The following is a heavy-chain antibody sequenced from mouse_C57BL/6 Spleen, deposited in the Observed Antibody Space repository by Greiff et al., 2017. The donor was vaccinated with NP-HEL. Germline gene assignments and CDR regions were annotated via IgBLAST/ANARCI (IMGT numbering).Heavy chain of an antibody. D-gene: IGHD1-1*01. J-gene: IGHJ4*01. CDR1: GYTFTSYW. V-gene: IGHV1-55*01. CDR2: IYPGSGSP. CDR3: AKIHYYGSPLAMDY. Sequence: QVQLQQPGAELVKPGASVKMSCKASGYTFTSYWITWVKQRPGQGLEWIGDIYPGSGSPNYNEKFKSKATLTVDTSSSTAYMQLSSLTSEDSAVYYCAKIHYYGSPLAMDYWGQGTSVTVSS.